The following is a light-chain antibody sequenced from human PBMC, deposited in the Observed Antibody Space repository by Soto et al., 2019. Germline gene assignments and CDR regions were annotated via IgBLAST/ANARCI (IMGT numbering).Light chain of an antibody. CDR1: SSDVGAYNY. Sequence: QSVLTQPPSASGSPGQSVTISCTGTSSDVGAYNYVSWYQQHPGKAPKLMISEVSKRPSGVPDRFSGSKSGNTASLTVSGLQAEDEADYYCSSYAGSNNDVFGTGTKVTVL. CDR3: SSYAGSNNDV. CDR2: EVS. V-gene: IGLV2-8*01. J-gene: IGLJ1*01.